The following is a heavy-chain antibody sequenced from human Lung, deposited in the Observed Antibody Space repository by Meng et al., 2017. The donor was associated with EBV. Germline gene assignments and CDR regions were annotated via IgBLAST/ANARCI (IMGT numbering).Heavy chain of an antibody. CDR1: GASISSAYNY. D-gene: IGHD4-23*01. J-gene: IGHJ4*02. Sequence: ERRQWAGPRLLEPSQTLSLICTASGASISSAYNYWTWIRSRPGRGLEWIGYIYCSGITYYNPSLQSRLTISADTSKNQFSLMLTSLTAADTAVYYCARGADEYGGNAFDFWGQGALVTVSS. V-gene: IGHV4-31*03. CDR2: IYCSGIT. CDR3: ARGADEYGGNAFDF.